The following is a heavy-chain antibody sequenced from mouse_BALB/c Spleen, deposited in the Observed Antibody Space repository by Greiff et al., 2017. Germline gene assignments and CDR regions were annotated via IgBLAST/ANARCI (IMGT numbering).Heavy chain of an antibody. D-gene: IGHD4-1*01. CDR1: GFSLTSYG. CDR3: ARNGLTGPGWFAY. J-gene: IGHJ3*01. V-gene: IGHV2-4-1*01. Sequence: VQLVESGPGLVQPSQSLSITCTVSGFSLTSYGVHWVRQSPGKGLEWLGVIWSGGSTDYNAAFISRLSISKDNSKSQVFFKMNSLQADDTAIYYCARNGLTGPGWFAYWGQGTLVTVSA. CDR2: IWSGGST.